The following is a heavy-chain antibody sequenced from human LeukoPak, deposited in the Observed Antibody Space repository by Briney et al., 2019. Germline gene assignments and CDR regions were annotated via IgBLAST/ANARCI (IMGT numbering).Heavy chain of an antibody. CDR2: MSSDLNVK. D-gene: IGHD3-10*01. V-gene: IGHV3-30-3*01. Sequence: GGSLRLSCAASGFTFRNYVIHWVRQAPGKGLEWVAVMSSDLNVKLYADSVKGRFTISRDNSRSTLYLQMNSLRPEDTAIYYCAREGYYGSGSPPSLYFDYWGQGTLVTVSS. CDR3: AREGYYGSGSPPSLYFDY. CDR1: GFTFRNYV. J-gene: IGHJ4*02.